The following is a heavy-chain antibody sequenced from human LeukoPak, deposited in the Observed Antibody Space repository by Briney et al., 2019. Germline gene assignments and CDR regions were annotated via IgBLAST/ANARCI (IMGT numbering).Heavy chain of an antibody. CDR2: IIPIFGTA. CDR3: ARGPLMVYDNWFDP. J-gene: IGHJ5*02. V-gene: IGHV1-69*13. Sequence: GASVKVSCKASGGTFSSYAISWVRQAPGQGLEWMGGIIPIFGTANYAQKFQGRVTITADESTSTAYMELSSLRSEDTDVYYCARGPLMVYDNWFDPWGQGTLVTVSS. CDR1: GGTFSSYA. D-gene: IGHD2-8*01.